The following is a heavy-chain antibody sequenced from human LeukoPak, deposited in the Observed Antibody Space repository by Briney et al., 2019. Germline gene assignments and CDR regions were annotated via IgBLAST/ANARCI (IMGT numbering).Heavy chain of an antibody. CDR1: GFTFSDYY. Sequence: GGSLRLSCAASGFTFSDYYMSWIRQAPGKGLEWVPAISGSGGSTYYADSVKGRFTISRDNSKNTLYLQMNSLRAEDTAVYYCAKDLGAAAGVAGYWGQGTLVTVSS. V-gene: IGHV3-23*01. CDR3: AKDLGAAAGVAGY. CDR2: ISGSGGST. J-gene: IGHJ4*02. D-gene: IGHD6-13*01.